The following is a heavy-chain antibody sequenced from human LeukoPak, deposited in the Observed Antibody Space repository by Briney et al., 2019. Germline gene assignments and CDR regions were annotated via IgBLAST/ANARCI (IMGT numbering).Heavy chain of an antibody. CDR2: IYYSGST. Sequence: SETLSLTCTVSGGSISSYYWSWIRQPPGKGLEWIGYIYYSGSTNYNPSLKSRVTISVDTSKNQFSLKLSSVTAADTAVYYCARAATIAAEDTFDYWGQGNLVTVSS. D-gene: IGHD6-13*01. J-gene: IGHJ4*02. CDR1: GGSISSYY. V-gene: IGHV4-59*01. CDR3: ARAATIAAEDTFDY.